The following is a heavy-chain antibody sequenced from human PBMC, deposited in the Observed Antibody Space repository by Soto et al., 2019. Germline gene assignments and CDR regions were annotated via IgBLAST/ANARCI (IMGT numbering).Heavy chain of an antibody. CDR3: ARVPTP. J-gene: IGHJ5*02. CDR2: IYHSGNT. CDR1: GGSISSYS. Sequence: SETLSLTCTVSGGSISSYSWSWIRQPPGKGLEWIGYIYHSGNTYYNPSLKSRVTISVDRSKNQFSLKLSSVTAADTAVYYCARVPTPWGQGTLVTVSS. V-gene: IGHV4-59*12.